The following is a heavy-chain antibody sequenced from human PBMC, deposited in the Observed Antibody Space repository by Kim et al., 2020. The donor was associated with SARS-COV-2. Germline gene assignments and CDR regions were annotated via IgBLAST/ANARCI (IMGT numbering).Heavy chain of an antibody. D-gene: IGHD1-26*01. J-gene: IGHJ4*02. V-gene: IGHV4-4*02. Sequence: GSTNYNPSLKSRVTISVDKSKNQFSLKLSSVTAADTAVYYCASDEGGFDYWGQGTLVTVSS. CDR2: GST. CDR3: ASDEGGFDY.